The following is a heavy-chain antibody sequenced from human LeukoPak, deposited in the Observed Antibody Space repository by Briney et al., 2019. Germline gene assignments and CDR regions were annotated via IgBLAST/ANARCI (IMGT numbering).Heavy chain of an antibody. Sequence: ASVKVSCKASGGTFSSYAISWVRQAPGQGLEWMGRIIPIFGTANYAQKFQGRVTITTDESTSTAYMELSSLRSEDTAVYYCARGRNDYGGKVLYYWGQGTLVTVSS. CDR3: ARGRNDYGGKVLYY. CDR1: GGTFSSYA. V-gene: IGHV1-69*05. CDR2: IIPIFGTA. J-gene: IGHJ4*02. D-gene: IGHD4-23*01.